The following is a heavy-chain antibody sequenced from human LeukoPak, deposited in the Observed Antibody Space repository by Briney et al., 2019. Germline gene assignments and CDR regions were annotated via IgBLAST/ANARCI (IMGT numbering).Heavy chain of an antibody. Sequence: SETLSLTCAVYGGSFSGYYWSWLRQPPGKGLEWIGEINHSGSTNYNPSLESRVTISVDTSKNQFSLKLSSVTAADTAVYYCARGDKYCSSTSCSYNCFDPWGQGTLVTVSS. J-gene: IGHJ5*02. CDR2: INHSGST. CDR1: GGSFSGYY. CDR3: ARGDKYCSSTSCSYNCFDP. D-gene: IGHD2-2*01. V-gene: IGHV4-34*01.